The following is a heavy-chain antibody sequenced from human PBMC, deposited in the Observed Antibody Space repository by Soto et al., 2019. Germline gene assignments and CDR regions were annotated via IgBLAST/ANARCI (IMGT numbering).Heavy chain of an antibody. Sequence: ASVKVSCKDSGYTFTSYAMHWVRQAPGQRLEWMGWINADNGSTNYAQKFQGWVTMTRDTSISTAYMELSRLRSDDTAVYYCARDLREPYYYDSSGTKNYGMDVWGQGTTVTVSS. J-gene: IGHJ6*02. V-gene: IGHV1-2*04. CDR1: GYTFTSYA. D-gene: IGHD3-22*01. CDR3: ARDLREPYYYDSSGTKNYGMDV. CDR2: INADNGST.